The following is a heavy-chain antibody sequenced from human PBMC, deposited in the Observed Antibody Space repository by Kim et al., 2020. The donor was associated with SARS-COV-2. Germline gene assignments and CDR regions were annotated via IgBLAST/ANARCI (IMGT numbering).Heavy chain of an antibody. CDR1: GRSFSGHY. CDR2: ITPSGRT. CDR3: VRGKSEYFASGRARYFDL. V-gene: IGHV4-34*01. D-gene: IGHD3-10*01. Sequence: SETLSLTCRVYGRSFSGHYWTWIRQSPGKGLEWIGEITPSGRTNYCPSLKSRITVSVDAPNNMFSLRLTSVTAADTATYYCVRGKSEYFASGRARYFDLWGRGSLVTVPS. J-gene: IGHJ2*01.